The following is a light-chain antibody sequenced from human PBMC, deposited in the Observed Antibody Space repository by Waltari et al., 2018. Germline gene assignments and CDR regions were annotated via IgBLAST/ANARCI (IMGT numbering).Light chain of an antibody. CDR1: QSLLSRSDSKNF. Sequence: DIVMTKSPDSLPVSLGESATSHFKSSQSLLSRSDSKNFLAWYQQKPGHSPKLLIHGASTRESGVPDRFSGSGSGTDFTLTISTLQGEDVAVYFCQQYYSTPPTFGQGTKVDIK. CDR3: QQYYSTPPT. J-gene: IGKJ1*01. V-gene: IGKV4-1*01. CDR2: GAS.